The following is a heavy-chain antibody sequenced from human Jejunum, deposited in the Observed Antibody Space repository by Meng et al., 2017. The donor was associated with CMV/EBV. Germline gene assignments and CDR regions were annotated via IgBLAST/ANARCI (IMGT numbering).Heavy chain of an antibody. Sequence: SGFTFSDYYMNWVRQAPGKGLEWVAKTNEDGSDKYYVDSVKGRFTIFRDNAKNSVYLQMNSLRAEDTAVYYCASTGPLYGLYFCYWGQGTLVTVSS. CDR3: ASTGPLYGLYFCY. V-gene: IGHV3-7*01. CDR2: TNEDGSDK. D-gene: IGHD2-8*01. J-gene: IGHJ4*02. CDR1: GFTFSDYY.